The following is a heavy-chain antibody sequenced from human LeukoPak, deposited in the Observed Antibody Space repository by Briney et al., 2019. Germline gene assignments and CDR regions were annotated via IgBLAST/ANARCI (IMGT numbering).Heavy chain of an antibody. Sequence: PSETLSLTCTVSGGSIGSYYWGWIRQPPGRGPEWIGIINYSGNTYYNPSLKSRVLISVNTSTNQFSLRVTSMTAADTAVYYCARGNGYNLGTFDYWGQGTLVTVSS. CDR3: ARGNGYNLGTFDY. D-gene: IGHD5-24*01. CDR2: INYSGNT. CDR1: GGSIGSYY. V-gene: IGHV4-39*07. J-gene: IGHJ4*02.